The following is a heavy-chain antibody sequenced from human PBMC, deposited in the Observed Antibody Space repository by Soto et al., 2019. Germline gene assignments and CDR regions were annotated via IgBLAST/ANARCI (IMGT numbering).Heavy chain of an antibody. CDR3: ARTPDH. D-gene: IGHD2-15*01. CDR1: GGSISSGGYY. V-gene: IGHV4-31*01. J-gene: IGHJ4*02. Sequence: QVQLQESGPGLVKPSQTLSLTCTVSGGSISSGGYYWSWIRQHPGKGLEWIGYIYYSVSTYYNPSXXXXVTIXVXTXXXXFXXXXSSVTAADXAVYYCARTPDHWGQGTLVTVSS. CDR2: IYYSVST.